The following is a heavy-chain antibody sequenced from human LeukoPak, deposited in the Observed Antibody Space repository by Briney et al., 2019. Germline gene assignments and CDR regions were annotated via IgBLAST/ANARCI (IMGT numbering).Heavy chain of an antibody. CDR1: GVSISSYY. D-gene: IGHD6-13*01. CDR2: IYYSGST. Sequence: SETLSLTCTVSGVSISSYYWSWIRQPPGKGLEWIGYIYYSGSTNYNPSLKSRVTISVDTSKNQFSLKLSSVTAADTAVYYCATLAAAGGGYYFDYWGQGTLVTVSS. J-gene: IGHJ4*02. CDR3: ATLAAAGGGYYFDY. V-gene: IGHV4-59*08.